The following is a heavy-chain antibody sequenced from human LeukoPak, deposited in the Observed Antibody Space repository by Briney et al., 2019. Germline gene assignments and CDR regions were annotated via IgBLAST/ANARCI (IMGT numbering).Heavy chain of an antibody. J-gene: IGHJ4*02. CDR2: IRYDGSNK. CDR1: GFTFSSYG. V-gene: IGHV3-30*02. Sequence: GGSLRLSCAASGFTFSSYGMHWVRQAPGKGLEWVAFIRYDGSNKYYADSVKGRFTISRDNAKNSLYLQMNSLRAEDTAVYYCARGTDLADWGQGTLVTVSS. D-gene: IGHD1-14*01. CDR3: ARGTDLAD.